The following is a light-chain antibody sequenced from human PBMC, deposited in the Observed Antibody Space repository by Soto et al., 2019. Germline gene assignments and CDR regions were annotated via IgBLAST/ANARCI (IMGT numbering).Light chain of an antibody. CDR1: SGDVGGFDY. V-gene: IGLV2-14*01. CDR3: SSYASTSFLVV. J-gene: IGLJ3*02. CDR2: NVS. Sequence: QSALAQPASVSGSPGQSITISSTGTSGDVGGFDYVSWYQQRPGKVPKLIIHNVSNRPSGVSDRFSGSKSGNTASLTISGLQTHDEADYYCSSYASTSFLVVFGGGTKVTVL.